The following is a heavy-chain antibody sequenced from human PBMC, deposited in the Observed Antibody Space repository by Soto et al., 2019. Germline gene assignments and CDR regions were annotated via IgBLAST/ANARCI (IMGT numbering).Heavy chain of an antibody. CDR1: GGTFSSYA. J-gene: IGHJ4*02. Sequence: SVKVSCKASGGTFSSYAISWVRQTPGQGLEWMGGIVPVFGRPNYAQRFRGRLTITADESTSTGYMELISLRSDDTAVYYCAREGSGYNFWGQGTQVTVPQ. V-gene: IGHV1-69*13. CDR2: IVPVFGRP. CDR3: AREGSGYNF. D-gene: IGHD5-12*01.